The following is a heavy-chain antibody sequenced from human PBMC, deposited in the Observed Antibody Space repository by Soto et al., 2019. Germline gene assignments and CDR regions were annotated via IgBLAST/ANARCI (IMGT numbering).Heavy chain of an antibody. CDR3: ARQAGYYDSSGYRVWYFDY. Sequence: SETLSLTCTVSGGSISSGGYYWSWIRQDPGKGLEWIGYIYYSGSTYYNPSLKSRVTISVDTSKNQFSLKLSSVTAADTAVYYCARQAGYYDSSGYRVWYFDYWGQGTLVTVSS. CDR1: GGSISSGGYY. J-gene: IGHJ4*02. CDR2: IYYSGST. D-gene: IGHD3-22*01. V-gene: IGHV4-31*03.